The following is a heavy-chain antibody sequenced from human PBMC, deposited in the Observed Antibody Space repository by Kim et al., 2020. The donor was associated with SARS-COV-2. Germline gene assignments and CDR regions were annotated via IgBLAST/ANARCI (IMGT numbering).Heavy chain of an antibody. J-gene: IGHJ4*02. CDR3: ARALSRIAVATGF. D-gene: IGHD6-19*01. V-gene: IGHV3-21*01. Sequence: YADSVKGQFTISRDNAKNSLYLQMNSLRAEDTAVYYCARALSRIAVATGFWGQGTLVTVSS.